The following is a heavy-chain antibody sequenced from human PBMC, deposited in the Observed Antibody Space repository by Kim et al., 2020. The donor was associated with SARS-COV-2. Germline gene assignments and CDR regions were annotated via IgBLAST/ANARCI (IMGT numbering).Heavy chain of an antibody. V-gene: IGHV3-23*01. CDR1: GFTFSSYA. CDR3: AKDVVVVQAAGDDYYYYYGMDV. D-gene: IGHD2-2*01. Sequence: GGSLRLSCAASGFTFSSYAMSWVRQAPGKGLEWVSAISGSGGSTYYADSVKGRFTISRDNSKNTLYLQMNSLRAEDTAVYYCAKDVVVVQAAGDDYYYYYGMDVWGQGTTVTVSS. CDR2: ISGSGGST. J-gene: IGHJ6*02.